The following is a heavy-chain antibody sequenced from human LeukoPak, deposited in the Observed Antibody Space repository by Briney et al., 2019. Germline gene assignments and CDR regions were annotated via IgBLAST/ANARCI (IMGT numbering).Heavy chain of an antibody. J-gene: IGHJ4*02. CDR2: LNAGGYNR. Sequence: GGTLRLSCAASGFTFSSYVMSWVRQAPGKGLEWVASLNAGGYNRFYADSVKGRFTISRDNSKNTLFLQMIGLGAEDTAVYFCAKLVVGGLKEIDYSDFWGQGTLVTVSS. CDR1: GFTFSSYV. CDR3: AKLVVGGLKEIDYSDF. D-gene: IGHD2-15*01. V-gene: IGHV3-23*01.